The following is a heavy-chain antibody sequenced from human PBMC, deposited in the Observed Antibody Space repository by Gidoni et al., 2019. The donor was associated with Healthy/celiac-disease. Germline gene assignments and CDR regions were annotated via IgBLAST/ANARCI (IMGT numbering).Heavy chain of an antibody. CDR3: ARELGDGYNYYYGMDV. Sequence: QVQLQESGPGLVKPSETLSLTCTVAGGSIISYYWSWIRQPAGKGLEWIGRIYTRGSTNYNPSLKSRVTMSVDTSKNQFSLKLSSVTAADTAVYYCARELGDGYNYYYGMDVWGQGTTVTVSS. CDR1: GGSIISYY. CDR2: IYTRGST. J-gene: IGHJ6*02. V-gene: IGHV4-4*07.